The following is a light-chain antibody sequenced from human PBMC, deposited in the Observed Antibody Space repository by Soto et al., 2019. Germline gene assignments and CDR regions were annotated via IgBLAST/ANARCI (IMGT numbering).Light chain of an antibody. J-gene: IGKJ1*01. Sequence: EIVLTQSPGTLSLSPGERATLSCRASQSVSSSYLAWYQQKPGQAPRLLIFGASSRATGIPDRFSGSGSGKDLTITISRLEPEDFAVYYCQQYGSSLWTFGQGTKVEIK. CDR3: QQYGSSLWT. CDR2: GAS. CDR1: QSVSSSY. V-gene: IGKV3-20*01.